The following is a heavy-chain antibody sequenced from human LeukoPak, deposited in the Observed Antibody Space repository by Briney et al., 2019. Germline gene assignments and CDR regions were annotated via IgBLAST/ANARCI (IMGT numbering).Heavy chain of an antibody. CDR1: GYIFTGYY. D-gene: IGHD3-16*01. CDR3: ARVRYRLAETYIDY. Sequence: EASVKVSCKASGYIFTGYYMHWVRQAPGQGLEWMGSINPNSGDTNYAQKFQGRVTMTRDTSISTAYMELSRLRSDDTAVYYCARVRYRLAETYIDYWGQGTLVTVSS. J-gene: IGHJ4*02. V-gene: IGHV1-2*02. CDR2: INPNSGDT.